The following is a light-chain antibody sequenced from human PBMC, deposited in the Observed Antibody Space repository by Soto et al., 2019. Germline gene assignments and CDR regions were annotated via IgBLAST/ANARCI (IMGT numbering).Light chain of an antibody. CDR1: QSVSNNY. CDR3: LQVDVYPWT. CDR2: GAS. J-gene: IGKJ1*01. Sequence: EIVLTQSPGTLSLSPGERATLSCRASQSVSNNYLAWYQQKPGQAPRLLIYGASRRATGVPDRFSGSRSGAEFTLTINSLQSEDFATYYCLQVDVYPWTFGQGTKVDIK. V-gene: IGKV3-20*01.